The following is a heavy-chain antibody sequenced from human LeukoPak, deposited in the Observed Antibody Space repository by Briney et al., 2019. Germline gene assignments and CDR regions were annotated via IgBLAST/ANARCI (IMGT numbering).Heavy chain of an antibody. Sequence: ASVKVSCKASGYTFTSYGISWVRQAPEQGLEWMGWISAYNGNTNYAQKLQGRVTMTTDTSTSTAYMELRGLRSDDTAVYYCASGSLHYYYYMDVWGKGTTVTVSS. J-gene: IGHJ6*03. CDR1: GYTFTSYG. CDR3: ASGSLHYYYYMDV. V-gene: IGHV1-18*01. D-gene: IGHD3-10*01. CDR2: ISAYNGNT.